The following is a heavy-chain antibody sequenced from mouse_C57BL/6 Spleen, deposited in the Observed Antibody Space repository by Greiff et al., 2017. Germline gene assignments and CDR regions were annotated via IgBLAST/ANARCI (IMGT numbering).Heavy chain of an antibody. J-gene: IGHJ4*01. V-gene: IGHV1-55*01. CDR3: ARTLLRSYAMDY. D-gene: IGHD1-1*01. CDR1: GYTFTSYW. Sequence: QVQLQQSGAELVKPGASVQMSCKASGYTFTSYWITWVKQRPGQGLEWIGDIYPGSGSTNYNEKFKSMATLTVDTSSSTAYMHISSLTSEDSAVYYCARTLLRSYAMDYWGQGTSVTVSS. CDR2: IYPGSGST.